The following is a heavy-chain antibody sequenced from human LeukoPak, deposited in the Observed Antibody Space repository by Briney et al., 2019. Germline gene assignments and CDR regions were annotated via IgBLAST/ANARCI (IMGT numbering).Heavy chain of an antibody. CDR3: ARHQGPRAVPAAIDY. Sequence: GESLKISCKGSGYSFTSYWIGWVRQMPGKGLEWMGIIYPGDSDNRYSPSFQGQVTISADKSLSTAYLQWSSLKASDTAMYYCARHQGPRAVPAAIDYWGQGTLVTVSS. CDR1: GYSFTSYW. J-gene: IGHJ4*02. V-gene: IGHV5-51*01. CDR2: IYPGDSDN. D-gene: IGHD2-2*01.